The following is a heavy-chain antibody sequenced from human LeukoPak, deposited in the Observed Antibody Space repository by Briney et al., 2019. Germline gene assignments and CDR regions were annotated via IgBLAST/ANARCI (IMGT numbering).Heavy chain of an antibody. CDR1: GGSISSSNYY. D-gene: IGHD3-10*01. Sequence: SETLSLTCTVSGGSISSSNYYWSWIRQPPGRELEWIASVNYGGTTYYNPSLKSRVTISVDTSKNQFSLRLSSVTAADTAVYLCARYVVSGSGRFYFDYWGQGSLVTVSS. CDR3: ARYVVSGSGRFYFDY. CDR2: VNYGGTT. V-gene: IGHV4-39*01. J-gene: IGHJ4*02.